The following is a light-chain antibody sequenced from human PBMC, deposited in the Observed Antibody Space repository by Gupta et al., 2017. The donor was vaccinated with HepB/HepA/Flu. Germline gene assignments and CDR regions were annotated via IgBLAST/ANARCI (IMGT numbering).Light chain of an antibody. Sequence: DIQMTQSPSSLSASVGDRVTITCRASQSISSYLNWYQQKPGKAPKLLIYAASSLQSGVPSRFSGSGSGTDFTLTISRRQPGDFAIYYCQQSYSTPSFGQGTQLEIK. V-gene: IGKV1-39*01. CDR1: QSISSY. CDR3: QQSYSTPS. J-gene: IGKJ2*01. CDR2: AAS.